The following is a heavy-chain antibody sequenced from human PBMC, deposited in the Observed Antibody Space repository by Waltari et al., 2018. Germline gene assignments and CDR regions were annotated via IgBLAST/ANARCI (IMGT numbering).Heavy chain of an antibody. CDR1: GGTFSSYA. CDR2: IIPIRGIA. D-gene: IGHD2-8*01. Sequence: QVQLVQSGAEVKKPGSSVKVSCKASGGTFSSYAISWVRQAPGQGLEWMGRIIPIRGIANYAQKCQGRVTITADKSTSTAYMELSSLRSEDTAVYYCARGGYCTNGVCRPIDYWGQGTLVTVSS. J-gene: IGHJ4*02. CDR3: ARGGYCTNGVCRPIDY. V-gene: IGHV1-69*09.